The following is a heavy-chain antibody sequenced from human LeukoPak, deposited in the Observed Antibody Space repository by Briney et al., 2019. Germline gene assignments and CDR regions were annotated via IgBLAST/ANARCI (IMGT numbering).Heavy chain of an antibody. Sequence: GGALRLSCAATGFTFSNYAMSWVRQAPAKGLEWVSSISDSGTTTYHADSVKGRFTISRDNSKNTLYLQMNSLRVEDTAVYWCARGSVAGHKGFDPWGQGTLVIVS. V-gene: IGHV3-23*01. CDR1: GFTFSNYA. J-gene: IGHJ5*02. CDR3: ARGSVAGHKGFDP. CDR2: ISDSGTTT. D-gene: IGHD6-19*01.